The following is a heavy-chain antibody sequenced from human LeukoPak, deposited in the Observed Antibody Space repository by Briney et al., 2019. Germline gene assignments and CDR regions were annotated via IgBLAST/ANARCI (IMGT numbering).Heavy chain of an antibody. CDR1: GYTFTSYG. V-gene: IGHV1-18*01. J-gene: IGHJ6*02. D-gene: IGHD6-13*01. CDR3: ARGRAAAAKTYYYGMDV. CDR2: IDAYNGNT. Sequence: ASVKVSFKASGYTFTSYGFSWVRQPPGQGLEWMGWIDAYNGNTNNAQKLQGRVTMTTDTSTSTAYMERRSLRSDDTAVYYCARGRAAAAKTYYYGMDVWGQGTTVTVSS.